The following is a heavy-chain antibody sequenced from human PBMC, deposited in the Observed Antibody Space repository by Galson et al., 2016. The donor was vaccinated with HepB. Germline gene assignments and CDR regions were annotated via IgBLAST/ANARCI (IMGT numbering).Heavy chain of an antibody. CDR2: ILPMFGTV. J-gene: IGHJ4*02. Sequence: SVKVSCKASGGTVKSYAISWVRQAPGQGLEWMGGILPMFGTVNYARKFQGRLTITADESTNTAYMELTSLRSEDTATYFCGCPEEGFLEWLLENWGQGSLVIVPS. CDR3: GCPEEGFLEWLLEN. D-gene: IGHD3-3*01. CDR1: GGTVKSYA. V-gene: IGHV1-69*13.